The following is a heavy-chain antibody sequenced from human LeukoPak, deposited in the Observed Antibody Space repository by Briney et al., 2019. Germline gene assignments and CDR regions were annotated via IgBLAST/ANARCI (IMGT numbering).Heavy chain of an antibody. Sequence: PGGSLRLSCTASGFTFSDFAMHWVRQAPGKGLEWVTFIRHDGSNRNYADSVKGRFTISRDNSKNTLSLQMNSLRAEDTAVYYCAKDPYSSSSLFDYWGQGTLVTVSS. CDR3: AKDPYSSSSLFDY. V-gene: IGHV3-30*02. CDR1: GFTFSDFA. J-gene: IGHJ4*02. CDR2: IRHDGSNR. D-gene: IGHD6-6*01.